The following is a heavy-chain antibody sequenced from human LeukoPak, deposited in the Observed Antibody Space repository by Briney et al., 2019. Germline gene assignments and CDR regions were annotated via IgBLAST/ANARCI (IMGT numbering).Heavy chain of an antibody. V-gene: IGHV4-34*01. Sequence: SETLSLTCAVYGGSFSGYYWSWIRQPPGKGLEWIGEINHSGSTNYNPSLKSRVTISVDTSKNQFSLTLSSATAADTAVYYCARDDPYYFDYWGQGTLVTVSS. D-gene: IGHD1-1*01. J-gene: IGHJ4*02. CDR2: INHSGST. CDR3: ARDDPYYFDY. CDR1: GGSFSGYY.